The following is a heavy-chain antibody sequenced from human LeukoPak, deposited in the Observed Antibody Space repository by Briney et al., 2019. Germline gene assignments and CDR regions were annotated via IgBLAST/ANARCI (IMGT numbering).Heavy chain of an antibody. V-gene: IGHV4-59*12. D-gene: IGHD6-25*01. CDR3: ASVTTKKRPNYGMDV. CDR1: GGSISSYY. CDR2: IYYSGST. J-gene: IGHJ6*02. Sequence: SETLSLTCTVSGGSISSYYWSWIRQPPGKGLEWIGYIYYSGSTNYNPSLKSRVTISVDTSKNQFSLKLSSVTAADTAVYYCASVTTKKRPNYGMDVWGQGTTVTVSS.